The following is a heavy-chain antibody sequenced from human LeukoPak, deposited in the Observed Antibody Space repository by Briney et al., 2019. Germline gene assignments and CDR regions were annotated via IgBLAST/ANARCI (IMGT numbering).Heavy chain of an antibody. CDR2: ISGGGGGT. CDR3: AKSVEHSNYRKFHD. D-gene: IGHD4-11*01. V-gene: IGHV3-23*01. Sequence: EGSLRLSCAASGFIFSNYAMSWVRQAPGKGPEWVLGISGGGGGTYYADSVKGRFTISRANSKNTLYLQMKSLRVDDTAVYYCAKSVEHSNYRKFHDWGQGTLVTVSS. CDR1: GFIFSNYA. J-gene: IGHJ4*02.